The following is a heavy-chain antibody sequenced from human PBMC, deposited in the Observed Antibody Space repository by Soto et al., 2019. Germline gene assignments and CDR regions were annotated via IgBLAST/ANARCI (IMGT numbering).Heavy chain of an antibody. CDR3: ARSGAYYYDSSGYGLSYYGMDV. J-gene: IGHJ6*02. Sequence: SGGSLRLSCAASGFTFSSYATHWVRQAPGKGLEYVSAISSNGGSTYYANSVKGRFTISRDNSKNTLYLQMGSLRAEDMAVYYCARSGAYYYDSSGYGLSYYGMDVWGQGTTVTVSS. CDR1: GFTFSSYA. D-gene: IGHD3-22*01. CDR2: ISSNGGST. V-gene: IGHV3-64*01.